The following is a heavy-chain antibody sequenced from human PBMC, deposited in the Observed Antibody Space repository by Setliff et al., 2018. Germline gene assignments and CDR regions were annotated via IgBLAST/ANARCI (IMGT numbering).Heavy chain of an antibody. CDR2: ITSSGTTT. V-gene: IGHV3-11*01. J-gene: IGHJ3*01. D-gene: IGHD3-22*01. CDR3: ARAHRYFYYTSGYFYDQGRSAFDV. CDR1: GFTFSDYY. Sequence: GGSLRLSCAASGFTFSDYYMSWIRQAPGKGLEWVSYITSSGTTTFYTDSVKGRFAISRDNAKNSLYLQMNSLGAEDTALYYCARAHRYFYYTSGYFYDQGRSAFDVWGQGTMVTVSS.